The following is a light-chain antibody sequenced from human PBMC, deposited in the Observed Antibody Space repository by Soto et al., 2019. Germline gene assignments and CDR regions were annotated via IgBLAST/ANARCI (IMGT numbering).Light chain of an antibody. CDR3: QSYDSSLTVV. J-gene: IGLJ2*01. V-gene: IGLV1-40*01. CDR2: GNS. CDR1: SSNIGAGYD. Sequence: VLTQPPSVSGAPGQRVTISCTGSSSNIGAGYDVHWYQQLPGTAPKLLIYGNSNRPSGVPDRFSGSKSGTSASLAITGLQAEDEADYYCQSYDSSLTVVFGGGTKVTVL.